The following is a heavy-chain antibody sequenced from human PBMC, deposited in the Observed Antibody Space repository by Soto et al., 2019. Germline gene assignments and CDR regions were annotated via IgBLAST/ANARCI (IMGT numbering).Heavy chain of an antibody. J-gene: IGHJ4*02. D-gene: IGHD3-10*01. CDR3: ARDLRDHGDNEGNS. CDR2: ISSTSYTI. Sequence: EVQLVASGGGLAHPGESLRLSCAASGFTFSSASRIWVRQAPGKGLEYISFISSTSYTIHYADSVKGRFNVSRDNDNQAPYLQMTSLRADDTAVNYCARDLRDHGDNEGNSWGQGTRVSVSS. V-gene: IGHV3-48*01. CDR1: GFTFSSAS.